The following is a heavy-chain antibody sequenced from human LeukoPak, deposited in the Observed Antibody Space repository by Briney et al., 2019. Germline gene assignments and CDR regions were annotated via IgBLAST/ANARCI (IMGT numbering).Heavy chain of an antibody. D-gene: IGHD2-2*01. CDR3: ARDLGYCSSTSCSGPFDP. J-gene: IGHJ5*02. CDR2: ISSSGSTI. V-gene: IGHV3-11*04. Sequence: GGSLRLSCAASGFIFSDYYMSWIRQAPGKGLEWVSYISSSGSTIYYADSVKGRFTISRDNAKNSLYLQMNSLRAEDTAVYYCARDLGYCSSTSCSGPFDPWGQGTLVTVSS. CDR1: GFIFSDYY.